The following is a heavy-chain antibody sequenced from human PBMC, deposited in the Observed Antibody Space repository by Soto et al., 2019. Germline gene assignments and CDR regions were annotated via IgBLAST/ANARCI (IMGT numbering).Heavy chain of an antibody. V-gene: IGHV3-30-3*01. Sequence: QVHLVESGGGVVQPGKSLRLSCTASGLTFSSYAVHWVRQAPGKGLEWVSVISGDGGNKYFAESVRGRFLISRDNSKNTVYLQMNSLRHEDTAVYFCARRLKSTVSALGYWGQGTLVTVSS. CDR1: GLTFSSYA. J-gene: IGHJ4*02. CDR3: ARRLKSTVSALGY. D-gene: IGHD6-19*01. CDR2: ISGDGGNK.